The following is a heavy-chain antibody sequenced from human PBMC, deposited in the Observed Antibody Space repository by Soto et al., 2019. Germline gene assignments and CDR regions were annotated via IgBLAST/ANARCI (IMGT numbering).Heavy chain of an antibody. CDR1: GFSVATTGVG. CDR3: AHIDYTDYLKLPLDY. Sequence: QITLKESGPTLVKPTATLTLTCTFSGFSVATTGVGVGWVRQPPGKALEFLAVIYWNDDKRYSPSLRNRLTITKDASRNQVVLKMTDMDPVDTATYYCAHIDYTDYLKLPLDYWGQGTPVTVSP. D-gene: IGHD4-17*01. J-gene: IGHJ4*02. CDR2: IYWNDDK. V-gene: IGHV2-5*01.